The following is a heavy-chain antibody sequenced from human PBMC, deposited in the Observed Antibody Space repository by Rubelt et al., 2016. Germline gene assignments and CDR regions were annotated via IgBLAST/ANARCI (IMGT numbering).Heavy chain of an antibody. V-gene: IGHV4-59*01. J-gene: IGHJ6*02. Sequence: CHGGSTNYNPSLKSRVTISVDTSKNQFSLKLSSVTAADTAVYYCARAYGDYYYGMDVWGQGTTVTVSS. CDR2: CHGGST. D-gene: IGHD4-17*01. CDR3: ARAYGDYYYGMDV.